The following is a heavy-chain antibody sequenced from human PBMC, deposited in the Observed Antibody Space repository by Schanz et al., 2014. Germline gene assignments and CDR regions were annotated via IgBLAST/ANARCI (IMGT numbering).Heavy chain of an antibody. CDR3: AKYRGYYRVSGSYRELAY. CDR2: INSVGSNT. V-gene: IGHV3-74*02. CDR1: GFGFSSYS. Sequence: EVQLVESGGGLIQPGGSLRLSCAASGFGFSSYSMNWVRQDPGKGLVWVARINSVGSNTDYADSVTGRFTISRDNAKNTLYLQMNTLRAEDTAVYYCAKYRGYYRVSGSYRELAYWGQGTLVTVSS. D-gene: IGHD3-10*01. J-gene: IGHJ4*02.